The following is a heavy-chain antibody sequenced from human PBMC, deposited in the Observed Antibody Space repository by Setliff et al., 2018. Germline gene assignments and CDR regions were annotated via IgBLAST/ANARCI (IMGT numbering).Heavy chain of an antibody. CDR3: ARDPVPPWLPLDY. Sequence: PGGSLRLSCAASGFTFSSYGMHWVRQAPGKGLEWVAVISYDGSNKYYADSVKGRFTISRDNSKNTLYLQMNSLRAEDTAVYYCARDPVPPWLPLDYWGQGTLVTVSS. V-gene: IGHV3-30*19. J-gene: IGHJ4*02. CDR1: GFTFSSYG. D-gene: IGHD5-12*01. CDR2: ISYDGSNK.